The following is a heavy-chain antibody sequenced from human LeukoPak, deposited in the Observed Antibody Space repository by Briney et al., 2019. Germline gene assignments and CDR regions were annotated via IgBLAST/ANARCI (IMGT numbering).Heavy chain of an antibody. CDR2: IYTSGST. CDR3: VREPTALDIVLMVYAIPSAWFDP. J-gene: IGHJ5*02. D-gene: IGHD2-8*01. CDR1: GGSISSYY. Sequence: SETLSLTCTVSGGSISSYYWSWIRQPAGKGLEWIGRIYTSGSTNYNPSLKSRVTMSVDTSKNQFSLKLSSVTAADTAVYYCVREPTALDIVLMVYAIPSAWFDPWGQGTLATVSS. V-gene: IGHV4-4*07.